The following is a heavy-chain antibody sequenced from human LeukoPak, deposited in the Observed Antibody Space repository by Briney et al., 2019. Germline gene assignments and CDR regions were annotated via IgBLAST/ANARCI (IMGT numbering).Heavy chain of an antibody. CDR1: GGSCSGYY. Sequence: PSETLSLTCAVYGGSCSGYYWSWIRQPPGKGLEWIGEINHSGSTNYNPSLKSRVTISVDTSKNQFSLKLSSVTAADTAVYYCARGPMADGDDLVGWWGQGTLVTVSS. CDR2: INHSGST. J-gene: IGHJ4*02. V-gene: IGHV4-34*01. CDR3: ARGPMADGDDLVGW. D-gene: IGHD4-17*01.